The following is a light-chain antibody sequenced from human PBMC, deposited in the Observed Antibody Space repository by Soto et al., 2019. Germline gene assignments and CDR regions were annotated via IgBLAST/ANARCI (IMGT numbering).Light chain of an antibody. V-gene: IGKV3-15*01. CDR2: DAS. Sequence: ILMTQSPATLSVSPGERATLSCRASQSVSNNLAWYQQKPGQAPRLLIYDASTRAIGIPARFSGSGSGTEFTLTISGLQSEDFAFYYCQQYNNWPPWTFGQGTKVEIK. J-gene: IGKJ1*01. CDR1: QSVSNN. CDR3: QQYNNWPPWT.